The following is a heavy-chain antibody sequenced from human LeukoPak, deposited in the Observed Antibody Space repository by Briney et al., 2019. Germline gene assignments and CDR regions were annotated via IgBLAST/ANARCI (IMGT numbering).Heavy chain of an antibody. D-gene: IGHD1-26*01. Sequence: GGTLSLSCAASGFTLSNDWTHWVRQAPGEGLVWVSRISSDGTNTLYADSVKGRFTISRDNARNTLRLQMNSLRADDTAVYYCVVGGGIYWGQGTLVTVS. J-gene: IGHJ4*02. V-gene: IGHV3-74*03. CDR2: ISSDGTNT. CDR1: GFTLSNDW. CDR3: VVGGGIY.